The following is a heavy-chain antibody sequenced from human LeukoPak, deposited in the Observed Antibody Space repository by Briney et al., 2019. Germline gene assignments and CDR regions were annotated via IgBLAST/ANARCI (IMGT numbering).Heavy chain of an antibody. CDR3: ARHLNDYGDQGSGDY. D-gene: IGHD4-17*01. V-gene: IGHV5-51*01. Sequence: GESLKISCKGSGYTFTSYWIGWVRQMPGKGLEWMGIIHPGDSDTRYSPSFQGQVTISADKSFSTAYLQWSGLKASDTAMYYCARHLNDYGDQGSGDYWGQGTLVTVSS. CDR2: IHPGDSDT. J-gene: IGHJ4*02. CDR1: GYTFTSYW.